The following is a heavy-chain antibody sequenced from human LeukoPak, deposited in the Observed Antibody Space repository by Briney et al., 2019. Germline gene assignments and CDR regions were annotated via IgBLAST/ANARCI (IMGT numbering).Heavy chain of an antibody. CDR2: ISGSGGGT. D-gene: IGHD6-13*01. V-gene: IGHV3-23*01. CDR3: ARTIAAARYGVFRH. CDR1: GFTFSSYA. Sequence: QPGGSLRLSCAASGFTFSSYAMSWVRQAPGKGLEWVSSISGSGGGTYYADSVKGRFTISRDNSKNTLYLQMNSLRAEDTAVYYCARTIAAARYGVFRHWGQGTLVTVSS. J-gene: IGHJ1*01.